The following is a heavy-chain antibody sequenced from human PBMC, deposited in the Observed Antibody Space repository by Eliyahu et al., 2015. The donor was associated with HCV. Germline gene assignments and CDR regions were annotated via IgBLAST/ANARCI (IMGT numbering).Heavy chain of an antibody. CDR3: AKDAPSYYFGSGSFLGH. J-gene: IGHJ4*02. Sequence: EVQVVESGGGLVQPGGSLRLSCAASGFTFSSYAMSWVRQTPGKGLXWVSTVSGGALSTFYADSVKGRFTISRDNSNSTVYLHMHGLRAEDTAVYYCAKDAPSYYFGSGSFLGHWGQGTLVTVSS. CDR1: GFTFSSYA. D-gene: IGHD3-10*01. V-gene: IGHV3-23*04. CDR2: VSGGALST.